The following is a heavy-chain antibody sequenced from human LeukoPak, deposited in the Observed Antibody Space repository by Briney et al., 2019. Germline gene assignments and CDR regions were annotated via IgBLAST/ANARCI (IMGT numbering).Heavy chain of an antibody. CDR1: GFTFSNYW. D-gene: IGHD1-20*01. Sequence: HPGGSLRLSCAASGFTFSNYWMHWVRHAPGKGLVWVSRLNGDGSRTNYADSVEGRFTISRDNAKNTLHLQMNSLRAEDTAVYYCARGSPNWRNGLDIWGQGTMVTVSS. CDR3: ARGSPNWRNGLDI. V-gene: IGHV3-74*01. CDR2: LNGDGSRT. J-gene: IGHJ3*02.